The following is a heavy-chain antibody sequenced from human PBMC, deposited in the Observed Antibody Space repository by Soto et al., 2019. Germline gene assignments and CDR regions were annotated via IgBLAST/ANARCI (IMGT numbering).Heavy chain of an antibody. CDR1: TFIFNSYS. J-gene: IGHJ5*01. Sequence: PGGSLRLSCVASTFIFNSYSTHWVRLAPGKGLEWVAVISYDGTNTYYADSVKGRFSISRDDSKNTLLLQMTSLRPDDTGLYYCASAGVGYSSGWSSWFGSWGLRALVTVSS. CDR3: ASAGVGYSSGWSSWFGS. V-gene: IGHV3-30*04. CDR2: ISYDGTNT. D-gene: IGHD6-19*01.